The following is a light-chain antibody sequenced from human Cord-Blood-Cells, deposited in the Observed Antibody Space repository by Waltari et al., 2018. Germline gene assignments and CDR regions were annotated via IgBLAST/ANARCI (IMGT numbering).Light chain of an antibody. J-gene: IGLJ3*02. V-gene: IGLV2-14*01. Sequence: QSAQTQPASVSGSPGQSITISCTGTSSDVGGYNYVYWYQQHPGKAPKLMIYDVSNRPSGVSNRFSGSKSGNTASLTISGLQAEDEADYYCSSYTSSSTWLFGGGTKLTVL. CDR2: DVS. CDR1: SSDVGGYNY. CDR3: SSYTSSSTWL.